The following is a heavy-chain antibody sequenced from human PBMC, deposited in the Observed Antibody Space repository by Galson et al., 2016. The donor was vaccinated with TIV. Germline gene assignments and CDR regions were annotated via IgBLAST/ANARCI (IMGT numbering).Heavy chain of an antibody. CDR3: VRDGSYYAGSGSPSMDV. Sequence: SLRLSCAAAGFTFSRYAMHGVRQAPGKGLDWLAVISFDASSKWYADSVKGRFTVSIDTSKDTLYLQVDTLGPEDTAVYYCVRDGSYYAGSGSPSMDVWGHGTAVSVSS. CDR1: GFTFSRYA. V-gene: IGHV3-30*04. D-gene: IGHD3-10*01. J-gene: IGHJ6*02. CDR2: ISFDASSK.